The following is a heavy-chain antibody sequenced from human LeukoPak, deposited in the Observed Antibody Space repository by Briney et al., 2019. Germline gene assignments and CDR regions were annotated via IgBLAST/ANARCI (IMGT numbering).Heavy chain of an antibody. D-gene: IGHD6-13*01. CDR1: GFTFSTYA. Sequence: PGGSLRLSCAASGFTFSTYAMSWVRQAPGKGLERVSSITASGGITYHAASVKGRFIISRGNSKNTLHLQMTSLRADDPALYYCAKGALAAAGSGFDYWGQGTLVTVYS. V-gene: IGHV3-23*01. J-gene: IGHJ4*02. CDR2: ITASGGIT. CDR3: AKGALAAAGSGFDY.